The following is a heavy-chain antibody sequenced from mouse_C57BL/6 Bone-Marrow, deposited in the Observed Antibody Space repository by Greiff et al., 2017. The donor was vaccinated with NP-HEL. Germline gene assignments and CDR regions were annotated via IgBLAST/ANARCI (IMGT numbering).Heavy chain of an antibody. J-gene: IGHJ2*01. V-gene: IGHV1-82*01. CDR2: IYPGDGDT. D-gene: IGHD1-1*01. CDR3: ARSTTVVATSDY. CDR1: GYAFSSSW. Sequence: VQLQESGPELVKPGASVKISCKASGYAFSSSWMNWVKQRPGKGLEWIGRIYPGDGDTNYNGKFKGKATLTADKSSSTAYMQLSSLTSEDSAVYFCARSTTVVATSDYWGQGTTLTVSS.